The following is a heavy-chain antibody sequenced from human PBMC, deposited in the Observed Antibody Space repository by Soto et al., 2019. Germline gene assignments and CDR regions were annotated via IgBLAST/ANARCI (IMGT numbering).Heavy chain of an antibody. CDR3: ARGGDSSGYYYAVFDY. CDR2: IIPIFGTA. CDR1: EGTFSSYA. Sequence: QVQLVQSGAEVKKPGSSVKVSCKASEGTFSSYAISWVRQAPGQGLEWMGGIIPIFGTANYAQKFQGRVTITADESTSTAYMELSSLRAEDTAVYYCARGGDSSGYYYAVFDYWGQGTLVTVSS. J-gene: IGHJ4*02. D-gene: IGHD3-22*01. V-gene: IGHV1-69*01.